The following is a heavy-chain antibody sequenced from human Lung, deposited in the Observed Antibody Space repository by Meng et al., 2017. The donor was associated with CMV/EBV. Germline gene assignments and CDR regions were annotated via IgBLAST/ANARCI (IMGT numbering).Heavy chain of an antibody. CDR1: GFTFSNYW. V-gene: IGHV3-74*01. CDR3: ARDLSGDRDY. J-gene: IGHJ4*02. CDR2: IDTYGSIT. D-gene: IGHD1-26*01. Sequence: ELHLVESGGMXVQPGGSLRLSCAASGFTFSNYWMHWVRQVPGKGLMWVSRIDTYGSITDYADSVKGRFTISRDNTRNILYLQMNSLRVEDTAIYYCARDLSGDRDYWSQGTLFTVSS.